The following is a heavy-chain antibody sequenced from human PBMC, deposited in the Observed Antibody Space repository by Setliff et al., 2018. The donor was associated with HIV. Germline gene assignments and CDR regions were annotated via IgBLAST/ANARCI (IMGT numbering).Heavy chain of an antibody. Sequence: PSETLSLTCTVSGGSISSGSYYWGWIRQPPGKGLEWIGSIYYSGSTYYNPSLKSRVTISVDTSKNQFSLKLSSVTAADTAVYYCARHMLYDSSGYTHAYLDYWGQGTPVTV. CDR2: IYYSGST. V-gene: IGHV4-39*01. J-gene: IGHJ4*02. CDR1: GGSISSGSYY. D-gene: IGHD3-22*01. CDR3: ARHMLYDSSGYTHAYLDY.